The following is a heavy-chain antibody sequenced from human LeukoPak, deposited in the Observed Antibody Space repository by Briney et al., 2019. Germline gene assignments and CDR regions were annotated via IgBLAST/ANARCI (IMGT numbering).Heavy chain of an antibody. Sequence: ASVKVSCKASGYTFTSYGISWVRQAPGQGLEWMGWISAYNGNTNYAQKLQGRVTMTTDTSTSTAYMELRSLRSDDTAVYYCARDRGTYYDFWSGPNWFDPWGQGTLVTVSS. CDR3: ARDRGTYYDFWSGPNWFDP. J-gene: IGHJ5*02. CDR2: ISAYNGNT. D-gene: IGHD3-3*01. V-gene: IGHV1-18*01. CDR1: GYTFTSYG.